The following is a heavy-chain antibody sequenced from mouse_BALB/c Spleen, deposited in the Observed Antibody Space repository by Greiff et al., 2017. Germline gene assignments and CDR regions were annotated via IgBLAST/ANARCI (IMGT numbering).Heavy chain of an antibody. Sequence: VQLQQSGAELVRPGTSVKMSCKASGYTFTDYVISWVKQRTGQGLEWIGEIYPGSGSTYYNEKFKGKATLTADKSSNTAYMQLSSLTSEDSAVYFCASPIYYDYDGFAYWGQGTLVTVSA. D-gene: IGHD2-4*01. CDR3: ASPIYYDYDGFAY. J-gene: IGHJ3*01. CDR1: GYTFTDYV. V-gene: IGHV1-81*01. CDR2: IYPGSGST.